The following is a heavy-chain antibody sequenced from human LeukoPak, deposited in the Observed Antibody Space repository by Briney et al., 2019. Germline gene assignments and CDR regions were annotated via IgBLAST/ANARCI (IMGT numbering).Heavy chain of an antibody. D-gene: IGHD1-26*01. Sequence: GGSLRLSCAPSGFTFSSYDMHWVRQATGKGLEWVSSIGTAGDTYYPGSVKGRFTISRENAKNSLYLQMNSLRAGDTAVYYCARGGPIVGATFGANAFDIWGQGTMVTVSS. CDR1: GFTFSSYD. V-gene: IGHV3-13*01. CDR3: ARGGPIVGATFGANAFDI. CDR2: IGTAGDT. J-gene: IGHJ3*02.